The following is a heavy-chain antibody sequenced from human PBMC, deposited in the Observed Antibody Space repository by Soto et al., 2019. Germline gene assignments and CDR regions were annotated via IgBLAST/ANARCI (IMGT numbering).Heavy chain of an antibody. V-gene: IGHV1-69*04. CDR3: ARDRYCSSTTCYSYHWFDP. CDR1: GGTFSSHT. CDR2: IIPILGIA. Sequence: AASVKVSCKASGGTFSSHTISWVRQAPGQGLEWMGRIIPILGIANYAQNFQGRVTITADKSTSTAYMELSSLRSEDTAVYYCARDRYCSSTTCYSYHWFDPWGRGTLVTV. D-gene: IGHD2-2*01. J-gene: IGHJ5*02.